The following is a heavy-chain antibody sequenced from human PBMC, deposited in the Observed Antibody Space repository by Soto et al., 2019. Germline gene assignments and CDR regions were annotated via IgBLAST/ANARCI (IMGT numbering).Heavy chain of an antibody. CDR2: ISSSSSTI. CDR1: GFTFSSYS. CDR3: TTDSYNTIIVVLFDY. V-gene: IGHV3-48*01. J-gene: IGHJ4*01. D-gene: IGHD3-22*01. Sequence: GGSLRLSCAASGFTFSSYSMNWVRQAPGKGLEWVSYISSSSSTIYYADSVKGRFTISRDNAKNLLYLQMNSLRTEDTGIYYCTTDSYNTIIVVLFDYWGHGTLVTVSS.